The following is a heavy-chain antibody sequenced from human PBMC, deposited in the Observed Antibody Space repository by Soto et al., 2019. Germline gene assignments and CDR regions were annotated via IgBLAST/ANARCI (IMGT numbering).Heavy chain of an antibody. CDR2: INPRGGST. D-gene: IGHD1-26*01. CDR1: GYSFTSYY. V-gene: IGHV1-46*01. Sequence: ASVKVSCKASGYSFTSYYMHWVRQAPGQGLEWMGIINPRGGSTSYAQKFQGRVTMTRDTSTSTVYMELSSLRSEDTAVYYCAREAIVRATPPDYWGPGTLVSVSS. CDR3: AREAIVRATPPDY. J-gene: IGHJ4*02.